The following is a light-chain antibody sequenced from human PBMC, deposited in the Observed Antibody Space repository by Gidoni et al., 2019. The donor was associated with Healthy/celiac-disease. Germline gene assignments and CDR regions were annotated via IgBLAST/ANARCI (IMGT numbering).Light chain of an antibody. Sequence: EILLPQSPGTLSLSPGERATLSCRASQSVRSSYLAWYQQKPGQAPRLLIYGASSRATGIPDRFSGSGAGTDFTLTISRLEPEDCAVYYCQQYGSSPPVTFGQGTKLEIK. V-gene: IGKV3-20*01. CDR2: GAS. CDR3: QQYGSSPPVT. J-gene: IGKJ2*01. CDR1: QSVRSSY.